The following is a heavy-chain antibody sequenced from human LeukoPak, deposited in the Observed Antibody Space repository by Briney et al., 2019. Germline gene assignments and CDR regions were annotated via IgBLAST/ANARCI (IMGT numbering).Heavy chain of an antibody. CDR3: ARQPMIRGVNVFDS. D-gene: IGHD3-10*01. CDR1: GFNFGDFY. CDR2: ISSTGSSI. V-gene: IGHV3-11*01. Sequence: GGSLRLSCAASGFNFGDFYMTWIRQAPGKGPEWVSFISSTGSSIYYADSVKGRFTISRDNDENSLFLHMASLRVEDTAVYYCARQPMIRGVNVFDSWGQGTLAIVSS. J-gene: IGHJ4*02.